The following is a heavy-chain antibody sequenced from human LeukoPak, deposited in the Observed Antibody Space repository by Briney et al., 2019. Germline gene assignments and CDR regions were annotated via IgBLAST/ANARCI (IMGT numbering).Heavy chain of an antibody. Sequence: ASVKVSCKASGYSFTSHYMHWVRQAPGQGLEWLGLINPSGSSTLYAQKFQGRVTMTRDMSTTTDYMELSSLRSEDTAVYYCARDFPMTAAGASLSYWGQGTLVTVSS. D-gene: IGHD6-13*01. J-gene: IGHJ4*02. CDR2: INPSGSST. V-gene: IGHV1-46*01. CDR1: GYSFTSHY. CDR3: ARDFPMTAAGASLSY.